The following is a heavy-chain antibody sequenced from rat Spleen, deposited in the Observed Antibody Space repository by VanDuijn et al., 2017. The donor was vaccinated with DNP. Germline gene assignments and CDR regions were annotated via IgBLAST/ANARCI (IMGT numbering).Heavy chain of an antibody. D-gene: IGHD1-11*01. CDR3: TREGTALFAY. J-gene: IGHJ3*01. CDR1: GFSLTSYS. V-gene: IGHV2-6*01. Sequence: QVQLKESGPGLVQPSETLSLTCTVSGFSLTSYSVSWVRQPSGKGLEWIAAISSGGSTYFNSALKSRLSISRDTSKNQVFLKMNSLQTEDTSFYFCTREGTALFAYWGQGTLVTVSS. CDR2: ISSGGST.